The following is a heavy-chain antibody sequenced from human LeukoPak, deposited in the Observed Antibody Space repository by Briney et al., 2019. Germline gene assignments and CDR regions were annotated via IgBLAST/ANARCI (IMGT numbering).Heavy chain of an antibody. V-gene: IGHV3-74*01. J-gene: IGHJ4*02. Sequence: GGSLRLSCAASGFTFSSYWMHWVRQAPGKGLVWVSRINSDGSSTSYADSVKGRFTISRDNAKNTLYLQMNSLRAEDTAVYYCARETGFYDFWSGYPYFDYWGQGTLVTVSS. CDR1: GFTFSSYW. D-gene: IGHD3-3*01. CDR3: ARETGFYDFWSGYPYFDY. CDR2: INSDGSST.